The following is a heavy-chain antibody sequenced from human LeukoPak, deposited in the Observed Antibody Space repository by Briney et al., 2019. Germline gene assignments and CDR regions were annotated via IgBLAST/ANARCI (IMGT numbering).Heavy chain of an antibody. V-gene: IGHV1-18*01. D-gene: IGHD1-26*01. CDR2: IGAYNGNT. Sequence: ASVKVSCKASGYTFTSYGISWVRQAPGQGLEWMGWIGAYNGNTNYAQKLQGRVTMTTDTSTSTAYMELRSLRSDDTAVYYCARDRRYSGSYYGDYWGQGTLVTVSS. J-gene: IGHJ4*02. CDR1: GYTFTSYG. CDR3: ARDRRYSGSYYGDY.